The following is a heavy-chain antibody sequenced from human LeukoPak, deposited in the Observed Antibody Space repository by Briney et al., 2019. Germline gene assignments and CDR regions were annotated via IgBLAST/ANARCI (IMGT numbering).Heavy chain of an antibody. Sequence: SETLSLTCTVSGGSISSSSYYWGWIRQPPGKGLEWLGSIYYSGSTYYNPSLKSRVTISVDTSKNQFSLKLSSVTAADTAVYYCARVNYDFWSGYYWYYYYMDVWGKGTTVTVSS. V-gene: IGHV4-39*07. J-gene: IGHJ6*03. CDR3: ARVNYDFWSGYYWYYYYMDV. CDR1: GGSISSSSYY. D-gene: IGHD3-3*01. CDR2: IYYSGST.